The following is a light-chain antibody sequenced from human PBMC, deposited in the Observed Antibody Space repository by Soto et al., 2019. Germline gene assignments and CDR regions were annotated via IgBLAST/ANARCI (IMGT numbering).Light chain of an antibody. V-gene: IGKV3D-15*01. Sequence: EVVMTQSPATLSVSPGEGATLSCRASQGIGDTLAWYQQKPGQAPRLLIYGASIRATGIPDRFSGSGSGTDFTLTISRLEPEDFGVYYCQQNKDWPGTFGQGTKVDIK. CDR3: QQNKDWPGT. J-gene: IGKJ1*01. CDR1: QGIGDT. CDR2: GAS.